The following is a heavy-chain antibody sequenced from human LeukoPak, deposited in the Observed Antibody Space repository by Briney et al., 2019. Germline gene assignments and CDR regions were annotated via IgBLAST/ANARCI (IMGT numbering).Heavy chain of an antibody. CDR1: GFTVSSNY. CDR2: ICSGGST. V-gene: IGHV3-53*01. J-gene: IGHJ4*02. Sequence: GGSLRLSCAASGFTVSSNYMSWVRQAPGKGLEWVSVICSGGSTYYADSVKGRFTISRDNSKNTLYLQMNSLRAEDTAVYYCARDEDRSSSWAFDYWGQGTLVTVSS. D-gene: IGHD6-13*01. CDR3: ARDEDRSSSWAFDY.